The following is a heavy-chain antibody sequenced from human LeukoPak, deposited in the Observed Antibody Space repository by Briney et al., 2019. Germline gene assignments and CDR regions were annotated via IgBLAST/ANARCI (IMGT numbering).Heavy chain of an antibody. V-gene: IGHV4-34*01. CDR1: GGSFSGYY. Sequence: PSETLSLTCAVYGGSFSGYYWSWIRQPPGKGLEWIGEINHSGSTNYNPSLKSRATISVDTSKNQFSLKLSSVTAAGTAVYYCARYPKSSYYYYGMDVWGQGTTVTVSS. CDR2: INHSGST. J-gene: IGHJ6*02. CDR3: ARYPKSSYYYYGMDV.